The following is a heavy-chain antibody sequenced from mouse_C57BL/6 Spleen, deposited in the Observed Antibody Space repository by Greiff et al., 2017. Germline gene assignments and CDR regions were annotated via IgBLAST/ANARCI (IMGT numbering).Heavy chain of an antibody. V-gene: IGHV1-4*01. Sequence: QVQLQQSGAELARPGASVKMSCKASGYTFTSYTMHWVKQRPGQGLEWIGYINPSSGYTKYNQKFKDKATLTADKSSSTAYMQLSSLTSEDSAVYYCARFDGNYVFAYWGQGTLVTVSA. J-gene: IGHJ3*01. D-gene: IGHD2-1*01. CDR3: ARFDGNYVFAY. CDR1: GYTFTSYT. CDR2: INPSSGYT.